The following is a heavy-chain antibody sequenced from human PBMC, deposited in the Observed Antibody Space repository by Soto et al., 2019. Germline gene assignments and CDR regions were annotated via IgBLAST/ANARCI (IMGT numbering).Heavy chain of an antibody. D-gene: IGHD6-19*01. Sequence: GGSLRLSCAASGFTFSSYAMSWVRQAPGKGLEWVSAISGSGGSTYYADSVKGRFTISRDNSKNTLYLQMNSLRAEDTAVYYCAKDLGSGWSNYYYYYGMDVWGQGTTVTVSS. CDR1: GFTFSSYA. CDR3: AKDLGSGWSNYYYYYGMDV. CDR2: ISGSGGST. J-gene: IGHJ6*02. V-gene: IGHV3-23*01.